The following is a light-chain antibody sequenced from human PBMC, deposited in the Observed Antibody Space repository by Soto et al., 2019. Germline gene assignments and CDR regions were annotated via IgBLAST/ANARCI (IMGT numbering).Light chain of an antibody. CDR1: QSVSSY. CDR2: GAS. CDR3: QQHGSSPIT. V-gene: IGKV3-20*01. J-gene: IGKJ5*01. Sequence: DIVLTQSPATLSLSPGERATLSCMASQSVSSYLAWYQQKPGQTPRLLIYGASSRATGIPDRFSGSGSGTDFTLTISRLEPEDFAVYYCQQHGSSPITFGQGTRLEIK.